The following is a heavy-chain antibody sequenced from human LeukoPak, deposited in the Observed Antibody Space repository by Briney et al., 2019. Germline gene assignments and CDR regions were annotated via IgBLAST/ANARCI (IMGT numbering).Heavy chain of an antibody. V-gene: IGHV3-15*01. CDR1: GFTFNNAW. CDR2: IKSKIDGGTT. Sequence: PGGSLRLSCAASGFTFNNAWMSWVRQAPGKGLEWVGRIKSKIDGGTTDYAAPVKGSFTISRDDSKNTLYLQMNSLKTEDTAVYYCTTGARIAAAGTPTEYWGQGTLVTVSS. J-gene: IGHJ4*02. D-gene: IGHD6-13*01. CDR3: TTGARIAAAGTPTEY.